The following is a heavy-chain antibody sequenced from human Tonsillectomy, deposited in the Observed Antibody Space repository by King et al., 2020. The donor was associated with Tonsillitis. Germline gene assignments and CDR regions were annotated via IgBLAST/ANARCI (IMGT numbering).Heavy chain of an antibody. V-gene: IGHV4-34*01. D-gene: IGHD3-10*01. J-gene: IGHJ5*02. CDR2: INHSGST. CDR3: ARGRYYYGSGSYLNWFDP. CDR1: GGSFSGYY. Sequence: VQLQQWGAGLLKPSETLSLTCAVYGGSFSGYYWSWIRQPPGKGLEWIGEINHSGSTNYNPSLTSRVTISVDTSKNQFSLKLSSVTAADTAVYYCARGRYYYGSGSYLNWFDPWGQGTLVTVSS.